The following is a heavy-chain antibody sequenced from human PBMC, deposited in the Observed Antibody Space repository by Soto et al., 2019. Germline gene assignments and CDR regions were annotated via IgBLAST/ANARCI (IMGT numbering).Heavy chain of an antibody. CDR3: AGRAAAGTGDYYYYGMDV. V-gene: IGHV1-3*01. J-gene: IGHJ6*02. CDR2: INAGNGNT. Sequence: QVPLVQSGAEVKKPGASVKVSCKASGYTFTSYAMHWVRQAPGQRLEWMGWINAGNGNTKYSQKFQGRVTITRDTSASTAYMELSSLRSEDTAVYYCAGRAAAGTGDYYYYGMDVWGQGTTVTVSS. D-gene: IGHD6-13*01. CDR1: GYTFTSYA.